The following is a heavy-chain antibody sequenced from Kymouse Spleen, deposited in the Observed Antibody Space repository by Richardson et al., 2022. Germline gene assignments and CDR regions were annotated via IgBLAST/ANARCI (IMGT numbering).Heavy chain of an antibody. Sequence: QVQLQQWGAGLLKPSETLSLTCAVYGGSFSGYYWSWIRQPPGKGLEWIGEINHSGSTNYNPSLKSRVTISVDTSKNQFSLKLSSVTAADTAVYYCARGLTGTTFDPWGQGTLVTVSS. CDR1: GGSFSGYY. CDR2: INHSGST. V-gene: IGHV4-34*01. D-gene: IGHD1-7*01. J-gene: IGHJ5*02. CDR3: ARGLTGTTFDP.